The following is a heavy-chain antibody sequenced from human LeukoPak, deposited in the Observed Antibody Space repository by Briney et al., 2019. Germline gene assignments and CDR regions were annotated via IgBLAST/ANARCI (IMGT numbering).Heavy chain of an antibody. CDR3: ARAVAGTHWFDP. D-gene: IGHD6-19*01. V-gene: IGHV3-13*01. CDR2: IDIPGNT. Sequence: PGGSLRLSCAASGFTLSTYDMHWVRQPTGKGLEWVSGIDIPGNTYYPDSVKGRFTMSRESAKNSLYLQMNNLRAGDTAVYYCARAVAGTHWFDPWGLGTLVTVSS. CDR1: GFTLSTYD. J-gene: IGHJ5*02.